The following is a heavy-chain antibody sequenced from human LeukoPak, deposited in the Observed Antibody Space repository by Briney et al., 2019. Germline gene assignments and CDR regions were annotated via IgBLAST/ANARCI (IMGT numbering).Heavy chain of an antibody. J-gene: IGHJ4*02. V-gene: IGHV3-48*03. Sequence: GGSLRLSCAASGFTFSSYEMNWVRQAPGKGLEWVSYISSSGSTIYYAGSVKGRFTISRDNAKNSLYLQMNSLRAEDTAVYYCARADYGDYGFDYWGQGTLVTVSS. D-gene: IGHD4-17*01. CDR1: GFTFSSYE. CDR2: ISSSGSTI. CDR3: ARADYGDYGFDY.